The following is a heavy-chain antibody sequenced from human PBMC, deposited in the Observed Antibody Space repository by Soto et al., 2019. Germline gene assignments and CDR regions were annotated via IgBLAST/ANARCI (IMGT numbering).Heavy chain of an antibody. Sequence: GGFLRLSCAASGFTFSSYWMSWVRQAPGKGLEWVANIKQDGSEKYYVDSVKGRFTISRDNAKNSLYLQMNSLRAEDTAVYYCARGSPYYYYYGMDVWGQGTTVTVSS. V-gene: IGHV3-7*01. CDR1: GFTFSSYW. J-gene: IGHJ6*02. CDR3: ARGSPYYYYYGMDV. CDR2: IKQDGSEK.